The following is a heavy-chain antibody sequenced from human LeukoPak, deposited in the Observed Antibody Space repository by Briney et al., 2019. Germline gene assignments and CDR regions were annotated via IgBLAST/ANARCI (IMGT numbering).Heavy chain of an antibody. D-gene: IGHD6-6*01. Sequence: ASVKVSCKASGYTFTGYYMHWVRQAPGQGLEWMGWINPNSGGTNYAQKFQGRVTMTRDTSISTAYMELSRLRSDDTAVYYCARGREYSSSSGAFDIWGQGTMVTVSS. CDR3: ARGREYSSSSGAFDI. V-gene: IGHV1-2*02. CDR2: INPNSGGT. J-gene: IGHJ3*02. CDR1: GYTFTGYY.